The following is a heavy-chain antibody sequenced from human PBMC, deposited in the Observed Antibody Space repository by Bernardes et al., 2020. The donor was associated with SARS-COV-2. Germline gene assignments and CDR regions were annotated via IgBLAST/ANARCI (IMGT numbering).Heavy chain of an antibody. Sequence: ASVKVSCKASGYTFTGYYMHWVRQAPGQGLEWMGWINPNSGGTNYAQKFQGWVTMTRDTSISTAYMELSRLRSDDTAVYYCARSDLSSSDAFDIWGQGTMVTVSS. CDR2: INPNSGGT. CDR3: ARSDLSSSDAFDI. V-gene: IGHV1-2*04. CDR1: GYTFTGYY. J-gene: IGHJ3*02.